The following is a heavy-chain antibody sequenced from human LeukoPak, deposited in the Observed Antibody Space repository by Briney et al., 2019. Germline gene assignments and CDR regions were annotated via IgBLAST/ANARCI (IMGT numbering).Heavy chain of an antibody. CDR2: VYDSGST. J-gene: IGHJ5*02. CDR1: GGSVSSGSYY. V-gene: IGHV4-61*01. CDR3: ARDLGDWFDP. Sequence: SETLSLTCTVSGGSVSSGSYYWGWIRQPPGKGLEWIGYVYDSGSTNYNPSLKSRVTISVDTSNNQFSLRLTSVTAADTAVYFCARDLGDWFDPWGQGTLVTVSS.